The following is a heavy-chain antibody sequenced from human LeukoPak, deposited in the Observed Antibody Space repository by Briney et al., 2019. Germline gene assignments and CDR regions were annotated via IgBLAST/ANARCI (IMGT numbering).Heavy chain of an antibody. CDR2: ISGSDGDT. D-gene: IGHD3-9*01. V-gene: IGHV3-23*01. J-gene: IGHJ6*02. CDR1: RFTLSTYA. Sequence: GGSLRLSCAASRFTLSTYAMNWVRQAPGKGLEWVSAISGSDGDTYYADSLKGRFTISRDNSKNTLYLQINSLRAEDAAVYYCARYFGLLDVWGQGTTVTVSS. CDR3: ARYFGLLDV.